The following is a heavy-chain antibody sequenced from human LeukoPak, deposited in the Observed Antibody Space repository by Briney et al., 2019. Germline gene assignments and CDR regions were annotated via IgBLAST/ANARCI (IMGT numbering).Heavy chain of an antibody. CDR2: IDPNSGGT. CDR1: GYTFTGYY. V-gene: IGHV1-2*02. Sequence: ASVKVSCKASGYTFTGYYMHWVRQAPGQGLEWMGWIDPNSGGTDYAQKFRGRVTMTRDTSTSTAYMDLSSLISDDTAVYYCARDREGLAYFDYWGQGTRVTVSS. D-gene: IGHD3/OR15-3a*01. J-gene: IGHJ4*02. CDR3: ARDREGLAYFDY.